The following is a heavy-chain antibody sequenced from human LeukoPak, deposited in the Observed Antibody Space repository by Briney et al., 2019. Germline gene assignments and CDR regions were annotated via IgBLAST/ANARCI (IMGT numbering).Heavy chain of an antibody. CDR2: IYYSGST. J-gene: IGHJ6*03. CDR1: GGSISSGGYY. D-gene: IGHD4-17*01. CDR3: ARDQSGYGDSGEYYYYMDV. Sequence: SETLSLTCTVSGGSISSGGYYWSWIRQHPGKGLEWIGYIYYSGSTYYNPSLKSRVTISVDTSKNQFSLKLSSVTAADTAVYYCARDQSGYGDSGEYYYYMDVWGKGTTVTVSS. V-gene: IGHV4-31*03.